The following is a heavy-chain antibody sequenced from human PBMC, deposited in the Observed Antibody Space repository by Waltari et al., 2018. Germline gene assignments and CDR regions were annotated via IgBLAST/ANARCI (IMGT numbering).Heavy chain of an antibody. CDR3: TRDLYGSGGDWFDP. V-gene: IGHV3-21*03. D-gene: IGHD3-10*01. CDR1: GFDFSDYD. Sequence: EVRLAESGGGLVKPGGSLRLSCTASGFDFSDYDRNWVRQAPGTGLGRVSSIGGTHSNIFYADSVKVRFTVSRDNAKNSLYLQMDNLRAEDSGLYFCTRDLYGSGGDWFDPWGQGTLVTVSS. J-gene: IGHJ5*02. CDR2: IGGTHSNI.